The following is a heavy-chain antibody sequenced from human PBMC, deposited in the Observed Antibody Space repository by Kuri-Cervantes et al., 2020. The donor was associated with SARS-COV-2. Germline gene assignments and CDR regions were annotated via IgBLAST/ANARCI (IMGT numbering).Heavy chain of an antibody. CDR1: GYTLTELS. CDR3: ARVPLDYRADYYYYGMDV. V-gene: IGHV1-69*13. J-gene: IGHJ6*02. CDR2: IIPIFGTA. Sequence: SVKVSCKVSGYTLTELSMHWVRQAPGKGLEWMGGIIPIFGTANYAQKFQGRVTITADESTSTAYMELSSLRSEDTAVYYCARVPLDYRADYYYYGMDVWGQGTTVTVSS. D-gene: IGHD4-11*01.